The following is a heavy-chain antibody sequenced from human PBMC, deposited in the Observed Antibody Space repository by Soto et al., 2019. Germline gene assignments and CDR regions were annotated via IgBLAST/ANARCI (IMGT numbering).Heavy chain of an antibody. Sequence: QVQLVQSRAEVKSPGASVKVSCKASGYTFTSYDINWVRQATGQGFERMGWMNPKSGGTRYIQKFQGRVTMTRDISISTAHLELSILTSEEKAVYYCARGHTGMIDYWGQGALVNVSS. CDR2: MNPKSGGT. D-gene: IGHD5-18*01. V-gene: IGHV1-8*01. J-gene: IGHJ4*02. CDR1: GYTFTSYD. CDR3: ARGHTGMIDY.